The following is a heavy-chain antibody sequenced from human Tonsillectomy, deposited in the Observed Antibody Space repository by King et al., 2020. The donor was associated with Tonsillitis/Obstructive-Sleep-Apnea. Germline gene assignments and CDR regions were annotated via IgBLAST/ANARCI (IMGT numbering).Heavy chain of an antibody. D-gene: IGHD2-21*01. CDR2: IYYSGST. V-gene: IGHV4-39*01. J-gene: IGHJ4*02. CDR1: GGSISSSSYY. Sequence: LQLQESGPGLVKPSETLSLTCTVSGGSISSSSYYWGWVRQPPGKGLEWIGSIYYSGSTYYNPSLKSRVTISVDTSKNQFSLKLNSVTAADTAVYYCADHIVGGASSYFDYWGQGTLLTVSS. CDR3: ADHIVGGASSYFDY.